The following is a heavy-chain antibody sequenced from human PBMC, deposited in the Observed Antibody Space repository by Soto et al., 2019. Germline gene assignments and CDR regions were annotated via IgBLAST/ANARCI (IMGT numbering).Heavy chain of an antibody. Sequence: EVQLVESGGGLVQPGGSLRLSCVASGFNFSSYSMNWVRQAPGKGLEWVSYISSGSSTIYYADSVKGRFTISRDNARNSLYLQMNSVRDEDTAVYYCARVAPHNWFDSWGQGTLVTVSS. CDR3: ARVAPHNWFDS. CDR2: ISSGSSTI. J-gene: IGHJ5*01. D-gene: IGHD3-3*02. CDR1: GFNFSSYS. V-gene: IGHV3-48*02.